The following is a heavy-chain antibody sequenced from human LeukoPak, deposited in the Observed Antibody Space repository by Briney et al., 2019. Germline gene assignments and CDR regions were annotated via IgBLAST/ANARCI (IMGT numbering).Heavy chain of an antibody. CDR1: GYTFTSYG. D-gene: IGHD3-3*01. J-gene: IGHJ5*02. V-gene: IGHV1-3*01. Sequence: ASVKVSCKASGYTFTSYGISWVRQAPGQGLEWMGWINAGNGNTKYSQKFQGRVTITRDTSASTAYMELSSLRSEDTAVYYCARDGVVITGLDPWGQGTLVTVSS. CDR2: INAGNGNT. CDR3: ARDGVVITGLDP.